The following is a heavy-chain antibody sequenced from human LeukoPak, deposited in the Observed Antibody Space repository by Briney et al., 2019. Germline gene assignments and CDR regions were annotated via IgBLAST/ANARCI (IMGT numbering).Heavy chain of an antibody. Sequence: PSETLSLTCAVYGVSFSGYYWSWIRQPPGKGLEWIGEINHSGSTNYNPAFKRRVTISVDTYKNQFSLKLSSVTAADRAVYYCARSGGAFDIWGQGTMVTVSS. V-gene: IGHV4-34*01. CDR1: GVSFSGYY. CDR2: INHSGST. J-gene: IGHJ3*02. D-gene: IGHD6-25*01. CDR3: ARSGGAFDI.